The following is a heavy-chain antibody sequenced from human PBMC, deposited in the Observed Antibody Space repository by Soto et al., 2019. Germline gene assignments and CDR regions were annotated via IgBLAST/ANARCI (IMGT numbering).Heavy chain of an antibody. J-gene: IGHJ5*02. CDR1: GYTFTGYY. CDR3: ARDWTGWELGYCFGGSCYAPRHNSFAP. CDR2: INPNSGGT. D-gene: IGHD2-15*01. V-gene: IGHV1-2*02. Sequence: SVKVSCKASGYTFTGYYMHWVRQAPGQGLEWMGWINPNSGGTNYAQKFQGRVTMTRDTSISTAYMELSRLRSDDTAVYYCARDWTGWELGYCFGGSCYAPRHNSFAPWRQGTRVT.